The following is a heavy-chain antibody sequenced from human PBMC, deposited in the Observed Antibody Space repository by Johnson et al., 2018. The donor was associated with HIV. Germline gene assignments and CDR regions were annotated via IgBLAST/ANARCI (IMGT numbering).Heavy chain of an antibody. Sequence: VQLVESGGGVARPGGSLRLSCEASGFTLSGYDMHWVRQATGKGLEWVSEIASVGDTYYPPSVKGRLTTSRENANNSLYLEMSSLRAGDTAVYYCARRSARSGGFDLWGQGTMVTVSS. CDR1: GFTLSGYD. CDR3: ARRSARSGGFDL. D-gene: IGHD2-8*02. V-gene: IGHV3-13*01. CDR2: IASVGDT. J-gene: IGHJ3*01.